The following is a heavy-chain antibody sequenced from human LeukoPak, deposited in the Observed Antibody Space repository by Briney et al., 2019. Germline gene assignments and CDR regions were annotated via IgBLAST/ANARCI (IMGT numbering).Heavy chain of an antibody. CDR2: ISYDGTTK. CDR3: ARGVAAAGTTHFDY. J-gene: IGHJ4*02. Sequence: GGSLRLSCAASGFTFSSYPMHWVRQAPGKGLEWVTVISYDGTTKYYADSVKGRFTISRDNSKNTLYLQMGSLRAEDMAVYYCARGVAAAGTTHFDYWGQGTLVTVSS. CDR1: GFTFSSYP. D-gene: IGHD6-13*01. V-gene: IGHV3-30*14.